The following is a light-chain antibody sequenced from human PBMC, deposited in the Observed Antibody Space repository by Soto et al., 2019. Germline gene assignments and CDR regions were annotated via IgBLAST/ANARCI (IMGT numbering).Light chain of an antibody. V-gene: IGKV2-24*01. Sequence: DIVMTQTPLSSAVTLGQPASISCRSSQSLLHSDGNTYLSWLQQRPGQPPRLLIYKISKRFSGVPDRFRGSGAGTAFSLTISRVEAEDVRVYYCMQATQFQHTFGQGTKLEIK. CDR2: KIS. J-gene: IGKJ2*01. CDR1: QSLLHSDGNTY. CDR3: MQATQFQHT.